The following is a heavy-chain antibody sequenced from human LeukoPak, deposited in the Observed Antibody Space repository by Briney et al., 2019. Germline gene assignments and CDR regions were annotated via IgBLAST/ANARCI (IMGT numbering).Heavy chain of an antibody. CDR1: GFTFSSYA. J-gene: IGHJ4*02. CDR3: ARDDRLGYCSGGSCYPDY. D-gene: IGHD2-15*01. Sequence: GGSLRLSCAASGFTFSSYAMSWVRQAPGKGLEWVSAISGSGGSTYYADSVKGRFTISRDNSKNTLYLQMNSLRAEDTAVYYCARDDRLGYCSGGSCYPDYWGQGALVTVSS. V-gene: IGHV3-23*01. CDR2: ISGSGGST.